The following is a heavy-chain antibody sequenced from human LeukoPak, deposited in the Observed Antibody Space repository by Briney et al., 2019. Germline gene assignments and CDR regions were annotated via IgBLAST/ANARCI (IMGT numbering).Heavy chain of an antibody. J-gene: IGHJ6*03. Sequence: ASVKVSCKASGYTFTGYYMHWVRQAPGQGLEWMGWINPNSGGTNYAQKFQGRVTITRDTSISTAYMERSRLRSDDTAVYYCARGRYSVAGNSYYYYYMDVWGKGTTVTIYS. CDR2: INPNSGGT. CDR3: ARGRYSVAGNSYYYYYMDV. CDR1: GYTFTGYY. V-gene: IGHV1-2*02. D-gene: IGHD6-19*01.